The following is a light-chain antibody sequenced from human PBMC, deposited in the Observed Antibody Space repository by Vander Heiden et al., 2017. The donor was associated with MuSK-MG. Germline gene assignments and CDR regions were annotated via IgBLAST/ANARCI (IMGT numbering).Light chain of an antibody. Sequence: EIVMTQSPATLSVSPGERATLSCRASQSVNNNLAWYQQKVGQAPRLLIYGASTRATGIPARFSGSGSGTEFTLTISSLQSEDFAVYYCQHYNNWPPVVGSFGQGTKLEIK. CDR3: QHYNNWPPVVGS. V-gene: IGKV3-15*01. J-gene: IGKJ2*04. CDR2: GAS. CDR1: QSVNNN.